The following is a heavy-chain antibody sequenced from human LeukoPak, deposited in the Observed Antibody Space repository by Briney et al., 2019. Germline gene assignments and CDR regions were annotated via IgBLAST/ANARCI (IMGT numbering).Heavy chain of an antibody. CDR1: GGSISSSSYY. CDR2: IYYSGST. CDR3: ARDRVVGATTRYFDY. J-gene: IGHJ4*02. V-gene: IGHV4-39*07. Sequence: SETLSLTCTVSGGSISSSSYYWGWIRQPPGKGLEWIGSIYYSGSTYCNPSLKSRVTISVDTSKNQFSLKLSSVTAADTAVYYCARDRVVGATTRYFDYWGQGTLVTVSS. D-gene: IGHD1-26*01.